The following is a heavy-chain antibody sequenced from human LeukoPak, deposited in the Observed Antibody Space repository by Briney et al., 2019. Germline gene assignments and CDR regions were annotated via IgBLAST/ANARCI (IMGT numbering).Heavy chain of an antibody. D-gene: IGHD1-26*01. CDR3: ARGLFSRSPGFSFYFDY. CDR2: INWNGGST. J-gene: IGHJ4*02. Sequence: GGSLRLSCAASGFTFDDYGMSWVRQAPGKGLEWVSGINWNGGSTGYADSVKGRFTISRDNAKNSLYLQMNSLRVEDTALYYCARGLFSRSPGFSFYFDYWGQGTLVTVSS. CDR1: GFTFDDYG. V-gene: IGHV3-20*04.